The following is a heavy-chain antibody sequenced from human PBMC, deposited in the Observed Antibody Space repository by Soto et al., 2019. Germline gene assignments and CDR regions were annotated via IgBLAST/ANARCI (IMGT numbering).Heavy chain of an antibody. D-gene: IGHD4-17*01. CDR3: ARFGTPDYGGNWALDAFDI. CDR1: GGSISSGGYY. J-gene: IGHJ3*02. V-gene: IGHV4-31*03. Sequence: PSETLSLTCTVSGGSISSGGYYWSWIRQHPGKGLEWIGYIYYSGSTYYNPSLKSRVTISVDTSKNQFSLKLSSVTAADTAVYYCARFGTPDYGGNWALDAFDIWGQGTMVTVSS. CDR2: IYYSGST.